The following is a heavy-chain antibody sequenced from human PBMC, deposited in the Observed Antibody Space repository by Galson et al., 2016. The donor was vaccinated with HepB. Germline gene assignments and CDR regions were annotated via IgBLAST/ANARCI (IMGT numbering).Heavy chain of an antibody. J-gene: IGHJ4*02. D-gene: IGHD2-8*02. CDR1: GFAFRSHG. Sequence: SLRLSCAASGFAFRSHGMQWVRQAPGKGLEWVAVIWQNGVNKYYADSVKGRFTMSRDDSKNTLYLQMNNLRIEDTAVYFCAREIVPFTGLDYWGQGTLFTVSS. CDR2: IWQNGVNK. CDR3: AREIVPFTGLDY. V-gene: IGHV3-33*01.